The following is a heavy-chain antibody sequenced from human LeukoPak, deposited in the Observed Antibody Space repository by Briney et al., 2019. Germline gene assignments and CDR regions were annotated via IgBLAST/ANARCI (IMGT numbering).Heavy chain of an antibody. J-gene: IGHJ4*02. D-gene: IGHD5-24*01. CDR3: ARHGGRDGYNYQGDLDY. CDR2: IYYSGST. CDR1: GGSIRNSSYF. Sequence: SETLSLTCTVSGGSIRNSSYFWGWIRQPPGKGLEWIGTIYYSGSTNYNPSLKSRVTISVDTSKNQFSLKLSSVTAADTAVYYCARHGGRDGYNYQGDLDYWGQGTLVTVSS. V-gene: IGHV4-39*07.